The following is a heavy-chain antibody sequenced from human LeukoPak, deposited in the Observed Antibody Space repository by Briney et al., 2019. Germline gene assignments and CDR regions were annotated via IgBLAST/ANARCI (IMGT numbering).Heavy chain of an antibody. D-gene: IGHD6-19*01. CDR1: GYRFTSYW. V-gene: IGHV1-2*02. J-gene: IGHJ3*02. CDR2: INPNSGAT. Sequence: GESLKISCKGSGYRFTSYWIGWVRQAPGQGLEWMGWINPNSGATNYAQKFQVRVTMIGDTSTNTAYMELSGLRSEDTAVYYCARDLRIAVSGTSGFDIWGQGTMVTVSS. CDR3: ARDLRIAVSGTSGFDI.